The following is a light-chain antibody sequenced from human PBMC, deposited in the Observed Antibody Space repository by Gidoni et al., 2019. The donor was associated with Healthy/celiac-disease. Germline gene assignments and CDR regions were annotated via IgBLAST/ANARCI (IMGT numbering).Light chain of an antibody. Sequence: EIVLTQSPATLSLSPGERATLSCRASQSVSSYLAWYQQKPGQAPRLLIYDASNRATGIPARFSGSGSGTDFTLTISSLEPEDFAVYYCQQRSNWLLTFGKGTRLEIK. J-gene: IGKJ5*01. CDR3: QQRSNWLLT. CDR2: DAS. CDR1: QSVSSY. V-gene: IGKV3-11*01.